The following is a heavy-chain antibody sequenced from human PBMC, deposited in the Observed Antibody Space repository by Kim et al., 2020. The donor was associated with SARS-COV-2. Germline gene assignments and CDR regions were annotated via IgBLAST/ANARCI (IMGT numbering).Heavy chain of an antibody. J-gene: IGHJ6*02. CDR1: GFTFSSYE. V-gene: IGHV3-48*03. Sequence: GGSLRLSCAASGFTFSSYEMNWVRQAPGKGLEWVSYISSSGSTIYYADSVKGRFTISRDNAKNSLYLQMNSLRAEDTAVYYCARDYSGYSYGYHYYYGMDVWGQGTTVTVSS. CDR3: ARDYSGYSYGYHYYYGMDV. CDR2: ISSSGSTI. D-gene: IGHD5-18*01.